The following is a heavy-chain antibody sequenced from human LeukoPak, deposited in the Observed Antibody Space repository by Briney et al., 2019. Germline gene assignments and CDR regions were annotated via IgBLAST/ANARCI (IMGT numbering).Heavy chain of an antibody. D-gene: IGHD6-13*01. CDR2: IYYSGTT. CDR3: ARTTAYSSPGGDY. V-gene: IGHV4-31*03. J-gene: IGHJ4*02. CDR1: GGSISSGCYY. Sequence: SQTLSLTCTVSGGSISSGCYYWSWIRQQPGKGLEWIGYIYYSGTTYYNPSLESRVTISIDTSKNHFSLNLTSVTAEDTVVYYCARTTAYSSPGGDYGGQGTLVTVSS.